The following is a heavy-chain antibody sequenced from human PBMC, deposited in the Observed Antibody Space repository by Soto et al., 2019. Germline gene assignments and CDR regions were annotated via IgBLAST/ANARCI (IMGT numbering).Heavy chain of an antibody. CDR1: GYTLTELS. J-gene: IGHJ5*02. CDR2: FDPEDGET. V-gene: IGHV1-24*01. CDR3: ATNGIAVAGSPRWFDP. Sequence: GASVKVSCKVSGYTLTELSMHWVRQAPGKGLEWMGGFDPEDGETIYAQKFQGRVTVTEDTSTDTAYMELSSLRSEDTAVYYCATNGIAVAGSPRWFDPWGQGTLVTVSS. D-gene: IGHD6-19*01.